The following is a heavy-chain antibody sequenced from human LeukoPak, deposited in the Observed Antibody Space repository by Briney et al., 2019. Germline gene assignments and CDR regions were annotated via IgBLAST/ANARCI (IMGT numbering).Heavy chain of an antibody. J-gene: IGHJ4*02. CDR1: GASINDYY. D-gene: IGHD2-8*01. V-gene: IGHV4-59*01. CDR2: VYHTGTS. Sequence: SETLSLTCSVSGASINDYYWTWIRQPPGKGLEWIGYVYHTGTSGYHPSPKSRVAMSLDTSKNQVSLKLRSVTAADTAVYFCTRVVNGGHFDYWGQGTLVSVSS. CDR3: TRVVNGGHFDY.